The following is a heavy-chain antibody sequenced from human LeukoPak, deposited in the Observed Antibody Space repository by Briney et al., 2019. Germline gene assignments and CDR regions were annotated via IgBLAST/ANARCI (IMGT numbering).Heavy chain of an antibody. CDR2: IRYDGSNK. V-gene: IGHV3-30*02. CDR1: GFTFSNYD. D-gene: IGHD3-16*01. Sequence: GGSLRLSCAASGFTFSNYDMHWVRQAPGKGLEWVAFIRYDGSNKYYADSVKGRFTISRDNSKNTLYLQMNSLRAEDTAVYYCARDYVWGSSLVYWGQGTLVTVSS. CDR3: ARDYVWGSSLVY. J-gene: IGHJ4*02.